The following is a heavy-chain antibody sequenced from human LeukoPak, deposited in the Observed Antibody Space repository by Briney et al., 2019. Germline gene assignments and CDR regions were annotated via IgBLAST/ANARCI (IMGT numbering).Heavy chain of an antibody. Sequence: PSETLSLTCTVSGVSISSRSYYWGWLRQPPGKGLEWIGIIHYSGNTHYNPSLKSRVTMSVDTSKSHFSLKLSSVTAVDTALYYCARYDSTWGYFDYWGQGMSVTVSS. J-gene: IGHJ4*02. CDR3: ARYDSTWGYFDY. D-gene: IGHD6-13*01. CDR1: GVSISSRSYY. V-gene: IGHV4-39*07. CDR2: IHYSGNT.